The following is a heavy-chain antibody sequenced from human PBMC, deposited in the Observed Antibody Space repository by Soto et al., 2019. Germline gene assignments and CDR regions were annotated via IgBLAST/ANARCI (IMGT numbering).Heavy chain of an antibody. CDR3: ARHGVWCFDF. D-gene: IGHD2-8*02. CDR2: INPEGSAE. V-gene: IGHV3-7*02. Sequence: EMPLVESGGALVQPGGSLRLSCAASGFTFSSSWMAWVRQAPGKGLEWVANINPEGSAEYYVDSVKGRFTISRDNAKDSLYLQMTSLRLEDTALYYCARHGVWCFDFWGQGTLVSISS. CDR1: GFTFSSSW. J-gene: IGHJ4*02.